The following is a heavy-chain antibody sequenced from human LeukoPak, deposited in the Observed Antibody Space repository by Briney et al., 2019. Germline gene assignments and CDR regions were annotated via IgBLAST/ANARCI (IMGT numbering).Heavy chain of an antibody. CDR2: INPKNGGS. CDR1: GYTFTGYY. CDR3: ARAGSSSSREFDY. J-gene: IGHJ4*02. V-gene: IGHV1-2*02. Sequence: ASVKVSCKASGYTFTGYYMHWVRQAPGQGLEWVGWINPKNGGSNYAQKFQGRVTMTRDRSISTAYMELSRLTSDDTAVYYCARAGSSSSREFDYWGQGTLVTVSS. D-gene: IGHD6-13*01.